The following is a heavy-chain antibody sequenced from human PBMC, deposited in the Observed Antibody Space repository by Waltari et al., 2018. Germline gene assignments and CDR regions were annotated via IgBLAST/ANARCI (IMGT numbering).Heavy chain of an antibody. CDR2: IKQDGSEK. V-gene: IGHV3-7*01. J-gene: IGHJ4*02. CDR3: ATAPQLYCSGGSCYLDY. CDR1: GFTFSSYW. Sequence: EVQLVESGGGLVQPGGSLSLSCAASGFTFSSYWMSWVRQAPGKGLEWVANIKQDGSEKYYVDSVKGRFTISRDNAKNSLYLQMNSLRAEDTAVYYCATAPQLYCSGGSCYLDYWGQGTLVTVSS. D-gene: IGHD2-15*01.